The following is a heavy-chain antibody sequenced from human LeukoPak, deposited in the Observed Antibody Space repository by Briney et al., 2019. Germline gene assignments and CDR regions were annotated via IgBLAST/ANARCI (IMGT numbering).Heavy chain of an antibody. D-gene: IGHD6-6*01. CDR3: AKDREYSSSSGLDY. J-gene: IGHJ4*02. Sequence: GGSLRLSCAASGFTFSNFGMGWVRQAPGKGLEWVAVISYDGSNKYYADSVKGRFTISRDNSKNTLYLQMNSLRAEDTAVYYCAKDREYSSSSGLDYWGQGTLVTVSS. CDR2: ISYDGSNK. CDR1: GFTFSNFG. V-gene: IGHV3-30*18.